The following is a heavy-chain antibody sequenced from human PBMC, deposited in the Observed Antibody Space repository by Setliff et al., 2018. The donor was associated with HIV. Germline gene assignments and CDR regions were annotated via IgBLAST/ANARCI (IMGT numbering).Heavy chain of an antibody. Sequence: GGSLRLSCTTSGFDFDDYEMTWVRQAPGKGLEWVSYINDRGTTMYYTDSVKGRFTISRDNAKNSLYLQMSRVRVEDTAIYYCARGAGYENRRYYNYGFDVWGRGITVTVSS. CDR3: ARGAGYENRRYYNYGFDV. CDR1: GFDFDDYE. V-gene: IGHV3-48*03. D-gene: IGHD5-12*01. J-gene: IGHJ6*02. CDR2: INDRGTTM.